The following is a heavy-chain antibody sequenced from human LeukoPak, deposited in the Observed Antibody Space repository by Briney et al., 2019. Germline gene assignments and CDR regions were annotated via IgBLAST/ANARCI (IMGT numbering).Heavy chain of an antibody. V-gene: IGHV3-7*01. D-gene: IGHD5-12*01. CDR3: ARDTLGEGDDSDYAVYYFDY. CDR1: GFTFSSYW. J-gene: IGHJ4*01. CDR2: IKQDGNEK. Sequence: PGGSLRLSCAASGFTFSSYWMSWVRQAPGKGLEWVANIKQDGNEKYYVDSVKGRFTISRDNAKNSMYLQMNSLRAEDTAVYYCARDTLGEGDDSDYAVYYFDYWGHGTLVTVSS.